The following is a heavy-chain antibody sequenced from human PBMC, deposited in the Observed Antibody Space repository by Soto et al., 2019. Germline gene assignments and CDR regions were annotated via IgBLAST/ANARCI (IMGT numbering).Heavy chain of an antibody. V-gene: IGHV4-59*01. CDR3: ARNPCSGGSCYWYDAFDI. CDR2: IYYSGST. J-gene: IGHJ3*02. CDR1: GGSISSYY. D-gene: IGHD2-15*01. Sequence: SETLSLTCTVSGGSISSYYWSWIRQPPGEGLEWIGYIYYSGSTNYNPSLKSRVTISVDTSKNQFSLKLSSVTAADTAVYYCARNPCSGGSCYWYDAFDIWGQGTMVTVSS.